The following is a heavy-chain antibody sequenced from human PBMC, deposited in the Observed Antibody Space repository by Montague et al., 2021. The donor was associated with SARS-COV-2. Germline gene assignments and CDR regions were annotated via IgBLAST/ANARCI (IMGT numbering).Heavy chain of an antibody. Sequence: SETLSLTCTVSGASVSSSDWGWIRQSPGKGLEWIGYLYSVGSTDYNSSLKSRVTISRDTSKNQFSLKVRFVTAADTAIYYCARETMTADAFDIWGQGTMVTVSS. D-gene: IGHD1-14*01. V-gene: IGHV4-59*02. CDR2: LYSVGST. CDR3: ARETMTADAFDI. CDR1: GASVSSSD. J-gene: IGHJ3*02.